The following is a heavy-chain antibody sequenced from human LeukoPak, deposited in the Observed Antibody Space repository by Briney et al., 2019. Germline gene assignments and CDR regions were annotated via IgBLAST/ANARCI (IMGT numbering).Heavy chain of an antibody. D-gene: IGHD2-15*01. CDR1: GYTFTSYY. Sequence: GASVKVSCKASGYTFTSYYMHWVRQAPGQGLEWMGIINPSGGSTSYAQKFQGRVTMTRDTSISTAYMELSRLRSDDTAVYYCARNYCSGGSCYRGVDYWGQGTLVTVSS. J-gene: IGHJ4*02. CDR3: ARNYCSGGSCYRGVDY. V-gene: IGHV1-46*01. CDR2: INPSGGST.